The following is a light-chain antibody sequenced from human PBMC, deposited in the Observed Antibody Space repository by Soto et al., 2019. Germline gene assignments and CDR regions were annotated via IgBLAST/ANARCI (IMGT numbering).Light chain of an antibody. CDR1: KSINSW. CDR3: QQYNGYGR. J-gene: IGKJ1*01. CDR2: KAS. V-gene: IGKV1-5*03. Sequence: DIQMTQSPSTLSASVGDRVTITCRASKSINSWLAWYQQKPGKAPKLLIHKASSLQSGVPSRFSGSGSGTEFTLTISSLDPDDFATYYCQQYNGYGRFGQGTKVDIK.